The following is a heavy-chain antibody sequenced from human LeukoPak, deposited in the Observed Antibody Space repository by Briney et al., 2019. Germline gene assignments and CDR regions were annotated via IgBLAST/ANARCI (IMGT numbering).Heavy chain of an antibody. J-gene: IGHJ4*02. V-gene: IGHV3-7*01. Sequence: GGSLRLSCAASGFTFTNNFMSWVRQVPGKGLEWVANIKQDGSETTYADSVRGRFTIFRDNAKNSLYLQMNSLRAEDTAVYYCARTHVDTATPYYFDYWGQGTLVTVSS. D-gene: IGHD5-18*01. CDR1: GFTFTNNF. CDR2: IKQDGSET. CDR3: ARTHVDTATPYYFDY.